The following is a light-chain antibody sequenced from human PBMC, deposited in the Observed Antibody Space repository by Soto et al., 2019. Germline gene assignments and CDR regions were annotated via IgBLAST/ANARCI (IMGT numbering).Light chain of an antibody. CDR3: QQYNSYSPT. CDR1: QSISSW. Sequence: DIQMTQSPSTLSASVGDRVTITCRASQSISSWLAWYQQKPGKAPKLLIYDASSLESGVPSRFSGSGSGKEFTLTISSLKPDDFATYYCQQYNSYSPTLGQGTKVDIK. CDR2: DAS. V-gene: IGKV1-5*01. J-gene: IGKJ1*01.